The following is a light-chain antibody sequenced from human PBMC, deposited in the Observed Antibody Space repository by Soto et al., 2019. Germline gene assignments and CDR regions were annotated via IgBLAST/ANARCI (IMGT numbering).Light chain of an antibody. J-gene: IGKJ2*01. CDR2: KAS. CDR3: QQYNTYPYS. CDR1: QSISSW. V-gene: IGKV1-5*03. Sequence: DIQMTQSPSTLSASEGDRVTITCRASQSISSWLAWYQQKPGKAPKLLIQKASRLEGGVPSRFSGSGSGTEFTLTISSLQPDDFATYYCQQYNTYPYSFGQGTKLEIK.